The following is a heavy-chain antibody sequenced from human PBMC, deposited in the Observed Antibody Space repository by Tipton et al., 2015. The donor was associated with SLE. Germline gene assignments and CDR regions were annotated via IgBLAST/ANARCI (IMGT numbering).Heavy chain of an antibody. J-gene: IGHJ5*02. CDR1: GGSITSNVYY. CDR2: IYYTGST. Sequence: TLSLTCTVSGGSITSNVYYWGWIRQPPGKGLEWIGNIYYTGSTYYNPSLKSRVTMSVDTSMNQFSLKLRSVTAADTAVYYCARARSGVTIFGVVTSRWFDPWSQGTLVTVSS. D-gene: IGHD3-3*01. CDR3: ARARSGVTIFGVVTSRWFDP. V-gene: IGHV4-39*07.